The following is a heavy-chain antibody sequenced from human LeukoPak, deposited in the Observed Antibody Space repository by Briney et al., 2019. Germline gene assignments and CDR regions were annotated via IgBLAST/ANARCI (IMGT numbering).Heavy chain of an antibody. D-gene: IGHD2-2*01. CDR3: ASTALGYCSSTSCFTPHYFDY. Sequence: PSETLSLTCTVSGDSISSSSYYWGWIRQPPGKGLEWIGSIYYSGSTYYNPSLKSRVTISVDTSKNQFSLKLSSVTAADTAVYYCASTALGYCSSTSCFTPHYFDYWGQGTLVTVSS. J-gene: IGHJ4*02. CDR1: GDSISSSSYY. CDR2: IYYSGST. V-gene: IGHV4-39*01.